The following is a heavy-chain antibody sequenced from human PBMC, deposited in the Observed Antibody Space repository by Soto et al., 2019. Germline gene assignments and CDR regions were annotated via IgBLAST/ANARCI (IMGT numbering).Heavy chain of an antibody. CDR1: GYTFTSYD. J-gene: IGHJ4*02. CDR2: MNPNSGNT. V-gene: IGHV1-8*01. Sequence: GASVKVSCKASGYTFTSYDINWVRQATGQGLEWMGWMNPNSGNTGYAQKFQGRVTMTRNTSISTAYMELSSLRSEDTAVYYCARGRNYALPTGDYFDYWGQGTLVTVSS. D-gene: IGHD2-2*01. CDR3: ARGRNYALPTGDYFDY.